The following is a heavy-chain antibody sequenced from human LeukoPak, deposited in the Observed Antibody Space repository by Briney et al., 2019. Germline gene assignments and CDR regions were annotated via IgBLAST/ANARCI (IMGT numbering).Heavy chain of an antibody. J-gene: IGHJ4*02. D-gene: IGHD5-12*01. CDR1: GFTFSSYW. V-gene: IGHV3-74*01. Sequence: GGSLRLSCAASGFTFSSYWMHWVRQAPGKGLVWVSRINSDGSDTNYADFVKGRFTISRDNAKNTLYLQMNSLGAEDTAVYYCARGYSGYVFFDSWGQGTLVTVSS. CDR2: INSDGSDT. CDR3: ARGYSGYVFFDS.